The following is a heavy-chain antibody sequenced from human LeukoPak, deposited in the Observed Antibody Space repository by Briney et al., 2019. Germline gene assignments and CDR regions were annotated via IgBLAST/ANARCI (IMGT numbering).Heavy chain of an antibody. V-gene: IGHV5-10-1*01. Sequence: GESLKISCKGSGYSFTSYWISWVRQMPGKGLEWMGRIDPSDSHTNYSPSFQGHVTTSADKSISTAYLQWSSLKASDTAMYYCARHEYCSSTSCYGTDYWGQGTLVTVSS. CDR3: ARHEYCSSTSCYGTDY. J-gene: IGHJ4*02. CDR2: IDPSDSHT. D-gene: IGHD2-2*01. CDR1: GYSFTSYW.